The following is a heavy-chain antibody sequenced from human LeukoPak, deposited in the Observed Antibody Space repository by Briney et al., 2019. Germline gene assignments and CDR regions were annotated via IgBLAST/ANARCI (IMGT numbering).Heavy chain of an antibody. CDR3: AKEKGTMVTTFDY. D-gene: IGHD4-17*01. J-gene: IGHJ4*02. CDR1: GFTLCSYT. V-gene: IGHV3-21*01. Sequence: GGSLRLSCAASGFTLCSYTMNWVRQAPGKGLEWVSSISSSSTYIYYADSVKGRFTISRDNAENSLFLQMNSLRAEDTPVYYCAKEKGTMVTTFDYCGEGTLVTVSS. CDR2: ISSSSTYI.